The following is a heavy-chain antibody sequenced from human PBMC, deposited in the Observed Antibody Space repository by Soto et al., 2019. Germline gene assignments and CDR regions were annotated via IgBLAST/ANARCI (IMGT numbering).Heavy chain of an antibody. Sequence: EVQLVESGGGLVQPGRSLRLSCAASGFTFDDYAMHWVRQAPGKGLEWVSGISWNSGSIGYADSVKGRFTISRDNAKNSLYLQMNSLRAEDTALYYCASKTGTRAGACDIWGQGTMVTVSS. J-gene: IGHJ3*02. CDR3: ASKTGTRAGACDI. CDR2: ISWNSGSI. D-gene: IGHD1-1*01. V-gene: IGHV3-9*01. CDR1: GFTFDDYA.